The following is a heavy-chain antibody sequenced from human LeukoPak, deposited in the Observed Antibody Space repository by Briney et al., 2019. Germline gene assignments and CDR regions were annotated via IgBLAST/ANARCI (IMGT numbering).Heavy chain of an antibody. V-gene: IGHV4-39*02. D-gene: IGHD1-7*01. J-gene: IGHJ4*02. CDR3: ARMRTGSTEFFDN. CDR2: MSYSGSS. CDR1: GGSISNRDYF. Sequence: PSETLSLTCTVAGGSISNRDYFWGWIRQPPGKGLEWIGCMSYSGSSYYDPSLKSRVAISLDTSRSLFSLNLKSVTAADTAVYYCARMRTGSTEFFDNWGQGTLVTVSS.